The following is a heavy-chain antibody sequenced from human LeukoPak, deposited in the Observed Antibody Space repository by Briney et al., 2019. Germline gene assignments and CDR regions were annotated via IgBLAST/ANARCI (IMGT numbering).Heavy chain of an antibody. V-gene: IGHV4-59*11. D-gene: IGHD6-19*01. CDR3: ARAGGAGYSSGWSLYYFDY. J-gene: IGHJ4*02. CDR1: GGSISTHY. CDR2: IYYSGST. Sequence: SETLSLTCTVSGGSISTHYWSWIRQPPGKGLEWIGYIYYSGSTNYDPSLKSRVTISVDTSKNQFSLKLSSVTAADTAVYYCARAGGAGYSSGWSLYYFDYWGQGTLVTVS.